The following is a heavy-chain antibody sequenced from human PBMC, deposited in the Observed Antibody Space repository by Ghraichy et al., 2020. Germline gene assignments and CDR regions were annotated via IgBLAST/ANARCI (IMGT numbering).Heavy chain of an antibody. V-gene: IGHV1-8*02. J-gene: IGHJ5*01. CDR1: GYTFTSYD. Sequence: ASVKVSCKASGYTFTSYDINCVRQATGQRLEWMGWMNPNSGNTGFAQQFLGRVTMTSNTSITTAYMELSGLRSEDTAVYYCAKRGSHSWFADSWGQVTLVTVSS. CDR2: MNPNSGNT. D-gene: IGHD3-10*01. CDR3: AKRGSHSWFADS.